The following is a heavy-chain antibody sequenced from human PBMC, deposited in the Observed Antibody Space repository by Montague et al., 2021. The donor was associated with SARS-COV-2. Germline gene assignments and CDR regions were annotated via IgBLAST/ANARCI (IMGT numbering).Heavy chain of an antibody. CDR2: INHSGST. J-gene: IGHJ6*03. D-gene: IGHD3-3*01. Sequence: SETLSLTCAVYGGSFSGYYWSWIRQPPGKGLEWIGEINHSGSTNYNPSLKSRVTISVDTSKNQFSLKLSSVTAADTAVYYCARRVGFATFGVVTFPGYMDVWGKGTTVTVSS. V-gene: IGHV4-34*01. CDR1: GGSFSGYY. CDR3: ARRVGFATFGVVTFPGYMDV.